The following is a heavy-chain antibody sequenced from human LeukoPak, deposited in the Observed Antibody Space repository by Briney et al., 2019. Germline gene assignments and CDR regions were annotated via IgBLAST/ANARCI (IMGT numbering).Heavy chain of an antibody. Sequence: SETLSLTCTVSGGSISSYYWSWIRQPPGKGLEWIGYIYYSGSTNYNPSLKSRVTTSVDTSKNQFSLKLSSVTAADTAVYYCARGRGERFLEWFPFDYWGQGTLVTVSS. CDR1: GGSISSYY. V-gene: IGHV4-59*01. D-gene: IGHD3-3*01. J-gene: IGHJ4*02. CDR2: IYYSGST. CDR3: ARGRGERFLEWFPFDY.